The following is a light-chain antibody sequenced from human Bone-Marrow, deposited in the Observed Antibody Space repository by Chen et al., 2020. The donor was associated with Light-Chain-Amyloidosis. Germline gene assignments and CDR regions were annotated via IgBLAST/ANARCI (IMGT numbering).Light chain of an antibody. Sequence: QSALTQPASVSGSPGQSITISCTGTRSDVGGDNHFSWYQQHPDKAPKLMIYEVTNRPSWVPDRFSGSKSDNTASQTISGLQTEDEADYFCSSYTITNTLVFGSGTRVTVL. CDR2: EVT. V-gene: IGLV2-14*01. CDR3: SSYTITNTLV. J-gene: IGLJ1*01. CDR1: RSDVGGDNH.